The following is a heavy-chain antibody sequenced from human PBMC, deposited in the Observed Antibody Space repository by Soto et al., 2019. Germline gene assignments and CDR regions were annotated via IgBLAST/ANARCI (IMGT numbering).Heavy chain of an antibody. CDR2: IYWNDGK. J-gene: IGHJ5*02. D-gene: IGHD6-19*01. CDR3: AKSGSSGWYGWFDP. Sequence: PTLVNPTQTLTLTCIFSGFSLRTSGVGVGWIRQPPGKALEWLGFIYWNDGKRYSPSLKSRLTITKDTSKNQVVLTMTNMDPVDTATYYCAKSGSSGWYGWFDPWGQGTLVTVSS. CDR1: GFSLRTSGVG. V-gene: IGHV2-5*01.